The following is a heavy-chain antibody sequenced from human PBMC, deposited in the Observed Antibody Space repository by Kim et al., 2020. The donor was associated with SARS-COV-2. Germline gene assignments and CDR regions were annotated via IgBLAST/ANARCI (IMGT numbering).Heavy chain of an antibody. CDR2: ISYDGSNK. Sequence: GGSLRLSCAASGFTFSSYAMHWVRQAPGKGLEWVAVISYDGSNKYYADSVKGRFTISRDNSKNTLYLQMNSLRAEDTAVYYCARGRSRCSSTSCYDVNWFDPWGQGTLVTVSS. CDR1: GFTFSSYA. J-gene: IGHJ5*02. D-gene: IGHD2-2*01. V-gene: IGHV3-30*04. CDR3: ARGRSRCSSTSCYDVNWFDP.